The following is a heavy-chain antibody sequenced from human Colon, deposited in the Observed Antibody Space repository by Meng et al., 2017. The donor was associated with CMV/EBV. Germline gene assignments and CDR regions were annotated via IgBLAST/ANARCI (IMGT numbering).Heavy chain of an antibody. CDR1: GFTFSTHS. CDR3: ARVSQRYGVDFDY. D-gene: IGHD3-9*01. CDR2: IKPDGSGK. J-gene: IGHJ4*02. Sequence: GESLKISCAASGFTFSTHSMRWVRLAPGKGLEWVANIKPDGSGKYYVDSVKGRFSISRDNGKNYVDSVKGRLTISRDNAKNSLFLQMNSLRAEDTAVYYCARVSQRYGVDFDYWGQGTLVTVSS. V-gene: IGHV3-7*01.